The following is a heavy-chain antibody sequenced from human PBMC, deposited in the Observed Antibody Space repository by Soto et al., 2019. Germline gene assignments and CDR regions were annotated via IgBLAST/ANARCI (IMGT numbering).Heavy chain of an antibody. CDR3: ARESEDLTSNFDY. J-gene: IGHJ4*02. CDR1: GFTFSRYE. CDR2: SSVSGSTI. V-gene: IGHV3-48*03. Sequence: GGSLRLSCAASGFTFSRYEMNWVRQAPGKGLEWVSYSSVSGSTIYHANSVKGRFTISRDNAKNSLFLQMNSLSAEDTAVYYCARESEDLTSNFDYWGQGTLVTVSS.